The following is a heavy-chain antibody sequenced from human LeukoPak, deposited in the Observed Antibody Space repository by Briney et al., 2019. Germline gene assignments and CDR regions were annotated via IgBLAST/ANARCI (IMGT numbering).Heavy chain of an antibody. Sequence: TLSLTCTVSGGSISSGSYYWNWIRQPAGKGLEWIGRIYTSGSTNYNPPLKSRVTISVDTSKNQFSLKLSSVTAADTAVYYCASVQDYGDYYFDYWGQGTLVTVSS. CDR3: ASVQDYGDYYFDY. V-gene: IGHV4-61*02. D-gene: IGHD4-17*01. J-gene: IGHJ4*02. CDR1: GGSISSGSYY. CDR2: IYTSGST.